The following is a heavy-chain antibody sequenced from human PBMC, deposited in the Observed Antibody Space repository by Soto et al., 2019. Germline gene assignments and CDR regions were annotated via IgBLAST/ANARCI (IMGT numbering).Heavy chain of an antibody. V-gene: IGHV3-21*01. CDR1: GFTFSSYS. Sequence: EVQLVESGGGLVKPGGSLRLSCAASGFTFSSYSMNWVRQAPGKRLEWVSSISSSSSYIYYADSVKGRFTISRDNAKNSLYLQMNSLRAEDTAVYYCAPGGYSGYDLYYYYYGMGVWGQGTTVTVSS. CDR2: ISSSSSYI. CDR3: APGGYSGYDLYYYYYGMGV. J-gene: IGHJ6*02. D-gene: IGHD5-12*01.